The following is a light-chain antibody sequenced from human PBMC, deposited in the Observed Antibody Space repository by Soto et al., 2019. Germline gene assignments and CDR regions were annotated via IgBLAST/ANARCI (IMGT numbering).Light chain of an antibody. CDR1: QIVSTSY. CDR2: DTS. J-gene: IGKJ1*01. CDR3: HHYGSSPPWT. Sequence: IGLTQSPCTLSLSPGERATLSCRASQIVSTSYFTWYQQKAGQAPRLLIYDTSSRATGIPDRFSGSVSGKDFTLTISSLEPEEFAVYYCHHYGSSPPWTFGQGTNVDIK. V-gene: IGKV3-20*01.